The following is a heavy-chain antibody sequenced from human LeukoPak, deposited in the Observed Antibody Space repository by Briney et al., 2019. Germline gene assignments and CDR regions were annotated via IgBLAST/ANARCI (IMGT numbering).Heavy chain of an antibody. CDR3: ATDGAGLDT. CDR2: INIGGTNT. Sequence: GGSLRLSCAASGFSFSDYYMSWIRQAPGKGLEWLSYINIGGTNTHYADSVKGRFTISRDNAKKSLYLELTNLRAEDTAVYYCATDGAGLDTWGQGVLVTVSS. V-gene: IGHV3-11*01. J-gene: IGHJ5*02. CDR1: GFSFSDYY.